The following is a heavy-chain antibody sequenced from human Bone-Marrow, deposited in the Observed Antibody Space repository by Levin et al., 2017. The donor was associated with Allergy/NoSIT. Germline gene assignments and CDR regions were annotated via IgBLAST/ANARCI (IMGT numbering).Heavy chain of an antibody. CDR3: ARAPGLGYFQY. V-gene: IGHV4-61*02. D-gene: IGHD3-16*01. CDR1: GGSISSGSYY. CDR2: IYTSGTT. J-gene: IGHJ1*01. Sequence: PSETLSLTCTVYGGSISSGSYYWSWIRQPAGKGLEWIGRIYTSGTTNYNPSLKSRVTISVDTSKNQFSLKLTSVTAADTAVYYCARAPGLGYFQYWGQGTLVTVSS.